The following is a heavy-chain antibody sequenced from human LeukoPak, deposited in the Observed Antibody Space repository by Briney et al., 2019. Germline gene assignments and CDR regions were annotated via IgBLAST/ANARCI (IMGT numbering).Heavy chain of an antibody. V-gene: IGHV4-59*01. Sequence: SETLSLTCAVSGGSINNYYWSWIRQPPGKGLEWIGYIYDSGSTNYNPSLQSRVTTSLDTSKNQVSLELSSVTAADTAVYYCARQTGSGLFILLGGQGTLVTVSS. D-gene: IGHD3/OR15-3a*01. J-gene: IGHJ4*02. CDR1: GGSINNYY. CDR3: ARQTGSGLFILL. CDR2: IYDSGST.